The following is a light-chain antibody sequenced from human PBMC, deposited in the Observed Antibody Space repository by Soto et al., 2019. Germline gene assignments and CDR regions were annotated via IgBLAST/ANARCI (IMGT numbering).Light chain of an antibody. CDR2: AVS. CDR3: QHSYGTPLT. V-gene: IGKV1-39*01. Sequence: DIQMTQSPSSLSASVGDRVTITCRASQSISTYLNWYQHKPGKAPKFLIYAVSSLQSGVPSRFSGSGSGTDFTLTITSLQPEDSATYYCQHSYGTPLTFGQGTKVEIK. J-gene: IGKJ1*01. CDR1: QSISTY.